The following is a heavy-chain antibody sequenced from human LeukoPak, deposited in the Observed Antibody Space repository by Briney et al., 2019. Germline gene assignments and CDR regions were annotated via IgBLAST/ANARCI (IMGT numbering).Heavy chain of an antibody. J-gene: IGHJ4*02. V-gene: IGHV1-2*06. CDR3: ARGWDYDSGGRPTAYVY. CDR1: GYTFTGYH. D-gene: IGHD3-22*01. CDR2: INPNSGDT. Sequence: ASVKVSCKASGYTFTGYHMHWVRQAPGQGLEWMGRINPNSGDTNYAQKFQGRVTMTRDTSISTAYMELNSLKSEDTAVYYCARGWDYDSGGRPTAYVYWGQGTLVTVSS.